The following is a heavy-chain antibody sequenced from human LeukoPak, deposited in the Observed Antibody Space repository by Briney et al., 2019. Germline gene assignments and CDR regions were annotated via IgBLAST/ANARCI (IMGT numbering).Heavy chain of an antibody. V-gene: IGHV3-30-3*01. Sequence: PGRSLRLSCAASGFTFSSYAMHWVRQAPGKGLEWVAVISYDGSNKYYADSVKGRFTISRDNSKNTLYLQMNSLRAEDTAVYYCARGQSIEWPRIYYFDYWGQGTLVTVSS. J-gene: IGHJ4*02. CDR1: GFTFSSYA. CDR3: ARGQSIEWPRIYYFDY. D-gene: IGHD5-12*01. CDR2: ISYDGSNK.